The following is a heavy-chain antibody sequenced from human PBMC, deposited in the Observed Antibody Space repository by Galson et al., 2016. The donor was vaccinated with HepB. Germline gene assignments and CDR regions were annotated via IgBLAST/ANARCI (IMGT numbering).Heavy chain of an antibody. V-gene: IGHV5-51*01. CDR3: ARSLTGSYDFWGAICNYYAMDV. Sequence: QSGAEVKKPGESLTISCRGSGYTFDSYWIGWVRQMPGKGLEWMAIIYPGDFDIRYSPSFQGQVTISVDKSISTAYLQWSSLTASDTAMYYCARSLTGSYDFWGAICNYYAMDVWGQGTTVIVS. CDR1: GYTFDSYW. J-gene: IGHJ6*02. D-gene: IGHD3-3*01. CDR2: IYPGDFDI.